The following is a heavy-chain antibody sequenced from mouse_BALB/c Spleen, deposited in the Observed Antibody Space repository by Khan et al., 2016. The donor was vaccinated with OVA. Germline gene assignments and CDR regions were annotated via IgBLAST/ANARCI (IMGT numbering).Heavy chain of an antibody. Sequence: VQLQQSGTVLARPGASVKMSCKASGYSFTSYLIHRVKQRPGQGLEWIGDIYPGNSDTTYNQKFKDKAKLTAGTSANTAYMELSSLTNEDSAVYYCARGGYSSFAYWGQGTLVTVSA. CDR3: ARGGYSSFAY. D-gene: IGHD1-3*01. CDR1: GYSFTSYL. V-gene: IGHV1-5*01. CDR2: IYPGNSDT. J-gene: IGHJ3*01.